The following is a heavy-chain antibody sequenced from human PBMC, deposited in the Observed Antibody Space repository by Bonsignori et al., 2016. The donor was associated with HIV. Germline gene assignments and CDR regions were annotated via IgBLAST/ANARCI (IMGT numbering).Heavy chain of an antibody. CDR3: ARVFSGYDSPFDY. J-gene: IGHJ4*02. D-gene: IGHD5-12*01. Sequence: VQLLESGGGLVQPGGSLRLSCAASGFTFRNYALHWVRQAPGKGLEWVAVMSYDGGSRFYADSVRGRFTISRDNSKNTLYLQMNNVRGEDTAVYYCARVFSGYDSPFDYWGQGT. CDR1: GFTFRNYA. CDR2: MSYDGGSR. V-gene: IGHV3-30-3*01.